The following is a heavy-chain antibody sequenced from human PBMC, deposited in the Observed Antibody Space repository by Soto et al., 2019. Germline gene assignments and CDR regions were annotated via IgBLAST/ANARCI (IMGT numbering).Heavy chain of an antibody. CDR1: GFTFSRNS. D-gene: IGHD4-17*01. Sequence: GGSLRLSCAGCGFTFSRNSIHWFRQAPCKGLEWVEVISYDGRNQIYADSVKGRFTISRDNSRKTLFLKMGSLTTDDTAVFYCARVALHLTTDIGEYVDYCGQGTLVTVYS. V-gene: IGHV3-30*04. J-gene: IGHJ4*02. CDR3: ARVALHLTTDIGEYVDY. CDR2: ISYDGRNQ.